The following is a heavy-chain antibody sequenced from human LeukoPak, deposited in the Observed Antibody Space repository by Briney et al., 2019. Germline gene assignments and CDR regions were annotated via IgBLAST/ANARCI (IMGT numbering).Heavy chain of an antibody. V-gene: IGHV3-9*01. Sequence: GGSLRLSCAASGFTFDDYAMHWVRQAPGKGLEWVSGISWNSGSIGYADSVKGRFTISRDNSKNSLYLQMNSLRTEDTALYYCAKDIGYSSSWTNFDYWGQGTLVTVSS. CDR1: GFTFDDYA. CDR2: ISWNSGSI. D-gene: IGHD6-13*01. J-gene: IGHJ4*02. CDR3: AKDIGYSSSWTNFDY.